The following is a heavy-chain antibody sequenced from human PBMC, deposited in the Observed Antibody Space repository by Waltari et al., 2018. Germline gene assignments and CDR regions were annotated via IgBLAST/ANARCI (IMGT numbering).Heavy chain of an antibody. J-gene: IGHJ3*02. V-gene: IGHV4-31*03. CDR3: ARDRVSTTRAFDAFDI. CDR1: GGSISGGGYY. CDR2: IYYSGST. D-gene: IGHD6-13*01. Sequence: QVQLQESGPGLVKPSQTLSLTCTVSGGSISGGGYYWSWSRQHPGKGLEWIGYIYYSGSTYYNPSLKSRVTISVDTSKNQFSLKLSSVTAADTAVYYCARDRVSTTRAFDAFDIWGQGTMVTVSS.